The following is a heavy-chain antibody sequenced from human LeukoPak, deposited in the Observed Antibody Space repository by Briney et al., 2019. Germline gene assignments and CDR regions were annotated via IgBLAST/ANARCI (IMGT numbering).Heavy chain of an antibody. V-gene: IGHV3-11*06. CDR3: ARESSGWCHFDY. CDR1: GFTFSDYY. J-gene: IGHJ4*02. D-gene: IGHD6-19*01. CDR2: ISSSSSYT. Sequence: GGSLRLSCAASGFTFSDYYMSWIRQAPGKGPEWVSYISSSSSYTNYADSVKGRFTISRDNAKNSLYLQMNSLRAEDTAVYYCARESSGWCHFDYWGQGTLVTVSS.